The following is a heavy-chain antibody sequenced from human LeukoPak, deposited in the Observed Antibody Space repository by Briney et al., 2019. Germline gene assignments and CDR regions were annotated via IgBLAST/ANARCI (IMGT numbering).Heavy chain of an antibody. J-gene: IGHJ4*02. Sequence: KPSETLSLTCNFSTDSMTYIFWSWIRQPAGKGLEWIGRIYSSGSAHYNPSLKSRVTMSVDTSKNQFSLNLSSVTAADTAVYYCARESMYDYGDGNYFFYYLDVWGQGTLVTVSS. V-gene: IGHV4-4*07. CDR3: ARESMYDYGDGNYFFYYLDV. CDR1: TDSMTYIF. D-gene: IGHD4-17*01. CDR2: IYSSGSA.